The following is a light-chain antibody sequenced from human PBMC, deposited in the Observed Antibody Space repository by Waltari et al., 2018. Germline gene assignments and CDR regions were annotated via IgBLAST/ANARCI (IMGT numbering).Light chain of an antibody. CDR3: QHYGTSPPLT. J-gene: IGKJ4*01. V-gene: IGKV3-20*01. CDR1: QTFSSSY. CDR2: GAS. Sequence: EIVLTQSPGTLSLSPGERPPLSCRASQTFSSSYLALYQQKPGQAPRLLIYGASTRAAGCPVRFSGSGSGTDFTLTISRLEPEDFAVYYCQHYGTSPPLTFGGGTKVEIK.